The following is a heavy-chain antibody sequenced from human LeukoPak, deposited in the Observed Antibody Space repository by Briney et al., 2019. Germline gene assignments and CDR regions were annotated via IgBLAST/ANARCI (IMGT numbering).Heavy chain of an antibody. CDR1: GGTFRGYA. J-gene: IGHJ4*02. V-gene: IGHV1-69*13. CDR3: ARDQGYRYGYGDFDY. CDR2: IIPIFGTA. Sequence: SVKVSCKPSGGTFRGYAISWVRQAPGQGLEWMGGIIPIFGTANYAQKFQGRVTITADESTSTAYMELSSLRSEDTAVYYCARDQGYRYGYGDFDYWGQGTLVTVSS. D-gene: IGHD5-18*01.